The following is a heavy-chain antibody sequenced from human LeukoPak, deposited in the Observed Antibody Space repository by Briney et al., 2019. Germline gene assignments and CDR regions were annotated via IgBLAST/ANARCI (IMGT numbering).Heavy chain of an antibody. J-gene: IGHJ4*02. V-gene: IGHV3-7*01. D-gene: IGHD3-10*01. CDR1: GFTFNRYW. Sequence: GGPLRLPCAAPGFTFNRYWMSWVRQPPGKGPEWVANLDPVGREKQYGDSVKGRFTTSRDNAKNSLYLQMNSLRAEDTAIYYCARIYYFGDNNWRYFDNWGQGTLVTVSS. CDR3: ARIYYFGDNNWRYFDN. CDR2: LDPVGREK.